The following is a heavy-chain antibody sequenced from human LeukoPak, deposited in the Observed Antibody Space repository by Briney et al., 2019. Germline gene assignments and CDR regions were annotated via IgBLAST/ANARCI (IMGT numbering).Heavy chain of an antibody. Sequence: GGSLRLSCAVSGFTFDDYAMHWVRQVPGKGLEWVSGISWNSDTIDLADSVKGRFTISRDNAKNTLYLQMNSLRAEDTAVYYCARRAGAYSHPYDYWGRGTLVTVSS. CDR2: ISWNSDTI. V-gene: IGHV3-9*01. CDR3: ARRAGAYSHPYDY. CDR1: GFTFDDYA. D-gene: IGHD4/OR15-4a*01. J-gene: IGHJ4*02.